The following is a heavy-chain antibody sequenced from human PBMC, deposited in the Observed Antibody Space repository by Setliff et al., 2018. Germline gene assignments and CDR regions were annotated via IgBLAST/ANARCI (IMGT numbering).Heavy chain of an antibody. CDR1: GGSFSGYY. Sequence: SETLSLTCAVYGGSFSGYYWSWIRQPPGKGLEWTGEINHSGSTNYNPSLKSRVTISVDTSKNQFSLNLSSVTAADTAVYHCARHASPYSSGWYSMAAWFDPWGQGTLVTVSS. CDR2: INHSGST. D-gene: IGHD6-19*01. J-gene: IGHJ5*02. CDR3: ARHASPYSSGWYSMAAWFDP. V-gene: IGHV4-34*01.